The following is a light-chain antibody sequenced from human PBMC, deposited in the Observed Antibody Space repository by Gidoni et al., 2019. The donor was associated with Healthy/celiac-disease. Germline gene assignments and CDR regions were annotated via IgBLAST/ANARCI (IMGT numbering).Light chain of an antibody. CDR3: QQYYSTPYT. J-gene: IGKJ2*01. Sequence: IVMTHSPASLAVSLCERATINCKSSQSVLYSSNNKNYLAWYQQKPGQPPRLLIYWASTRESGVPDRFSGSGSGTDFTLTISSLQAEDVAVYYCQQYYSTPYTFGQGTKLEIK. V-gene: IGKV4-1*01. CDR1: QSVLYSSNNKNY. CDR2: WAS.